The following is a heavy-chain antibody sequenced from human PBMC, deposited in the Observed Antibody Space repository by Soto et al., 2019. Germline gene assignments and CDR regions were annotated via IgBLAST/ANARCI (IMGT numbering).Heavy chain of an antibody. Sequence: SETLSLTCAVYGGSFSGYYWSWIRQPPGKGLKWIGEINHSGSTNYNPSLKSRVTISVDTSKNQFSLKLSSVTAADTAVYYCARFGIMIFGVVITSNWYDPWGQGTLVTVSS. J-gene: IGHJ5*02. V-gene: IGHV4-34*01. CDR2: INHSGST. CDR3: ARFGIMIFGVVITSNWYDP. D-gene: IGHD3-3*01. CDR1: GGSFSGYY.